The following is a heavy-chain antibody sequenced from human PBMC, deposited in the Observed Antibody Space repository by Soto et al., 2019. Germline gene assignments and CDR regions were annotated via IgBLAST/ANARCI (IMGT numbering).Heavy chain of an antibody. V-gene: IGHV3-7*01. CDR3: ASLGRHG. CDR2: IKQDGSEK. J-gene: IGHJ6*02. D-gene: IGHD3-16*01. Sequence: GGSLRLSCAASGFTFSDSWMDWVRQARGKGPEWVANIKQDGSEKNYVDSVKGRFIISRDNAKNSLYLQMNSLRAEDTAVYYCASLGRHGWGQGTTVTVSS. CDR1: GFTFSDSW.